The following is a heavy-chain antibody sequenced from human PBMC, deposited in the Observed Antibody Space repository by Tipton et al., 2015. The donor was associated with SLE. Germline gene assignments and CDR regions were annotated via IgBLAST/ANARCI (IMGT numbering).Heavy chain of an antibody. CDR1: GTSISSYY. D-gene: IGHD3-16*01. CDR2: VYYSGNT. Sequence: TLSLTCTVSGTSISSYYWSWIRQPPGKGLEWLGYVYYSGNTNYNPSLESRVTISVDTSKNQFSLKLSSVTAADTAVYYCARERGGFDYWGQGTLVTVSS. V-gene: IGHV4-59*12. CDR3: ARERGGFDY. J-gene: IGHJ4*02.